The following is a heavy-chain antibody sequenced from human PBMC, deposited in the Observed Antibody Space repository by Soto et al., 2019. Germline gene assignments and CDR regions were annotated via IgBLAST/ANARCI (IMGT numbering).Heavy chain of an antibody. J-gene: IGHJ4*02. CDR3: ANTHSSSSYFDY. V-gene: IGHV4-4*02. D-gene: IGHD6-6*01. Sequence: SETLSLTCAVSGGSISSSNWWSWVRQPPGKGLEWIGEIYHSGSTNYNPSLKSRVTISVDKSKNQFSLKLSSVTAADTAVYYCANTHSSSSYFDYWGQGTLVTVSS. CDR2: IYHSGST. CDR1: GGSISSSNW.